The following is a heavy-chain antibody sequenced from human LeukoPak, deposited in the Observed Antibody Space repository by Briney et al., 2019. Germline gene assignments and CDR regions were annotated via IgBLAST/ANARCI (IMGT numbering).Heavy chain of an antibody. J-gene: IGHJ2*01. Sequence: KPSETLSLTCSVSGGSINGGSYYWSWIRQAVGKPLEWIGHIFTTGSTSYNPSLRTRVTISEDSSKDQFSLNLKSVTAADTAVYYCARDRNWGRGYFDLWGRGTLVIVSS. CDR1: GGSINGGSYY. V-gene: IGHV4-61*09. D-gene: IGHD3-16*01. CDR2: IFTTGST. CDR3: ARDRNWGRGYFDL.